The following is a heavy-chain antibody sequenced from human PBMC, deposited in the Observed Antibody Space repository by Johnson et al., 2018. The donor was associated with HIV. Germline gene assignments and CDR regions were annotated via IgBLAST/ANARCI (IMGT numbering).Heavy chain of an antibody. CDR1: GFTFSSYA. Sequence: QVQLVESGGGVVQPGRSLRLSCAASGFTFSSYAMHWVRQAPGKGLEWVAVISYDGSNKYYADSVKGRFTISRDNSKNTLYLQMNSLRAEDTAVYYCAKARVYDSTGHDAFDIWGQGTMVTVSS. CDR2: ISYDGSNK. J-gene: IGHJ3*02. CDR3: AKARVYDSTGHDAFDI. V-gene: IGHV3-30*04. D-gene: IGHD2-8*01.